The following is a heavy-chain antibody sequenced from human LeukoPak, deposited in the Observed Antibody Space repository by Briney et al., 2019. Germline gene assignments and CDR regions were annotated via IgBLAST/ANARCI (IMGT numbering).Heavy chain of an antibody. J-gene: IGHJ4*02. CDR2: IKADGSEI. Sequence: PGGSLRLTCEASAGTISSYWMSWIRQAAGKGLEWVGSIKADGSEINYVDSVKDRFTLSRDNAKNSLFLQMNSLRVEDTAVYYCARDRGYSSFDYWGQGTLVTVSS. CDR1: AGTISSYW. CDR3: ARDRGYSSFDY. D-gene: IGHD4-23*01. V-gene: IGHV3-7*01.